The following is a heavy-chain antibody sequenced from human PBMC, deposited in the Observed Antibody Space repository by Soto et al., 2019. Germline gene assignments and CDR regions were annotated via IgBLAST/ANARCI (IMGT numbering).Heavy chain of an antibody. CDR2: IYYSGST. V-gene: IGHV4-39*01. CDR1: GGSISSSSYY. CDR3: ARVGKTRPGYSSRDFDY. Sequence: SETLSLTCTVSGGSISSSSYYWGWIRQPPGKGLEWIGSIYYSGSTYYNPSLKSRVTISVDTSKNQSSLKLSSVTAADTAVYYCARVGKTRPGYSSRDFDYWGQGTLVTVSS. D-gene: IGHD6-13*01. J-gene: IGHJ4*02.